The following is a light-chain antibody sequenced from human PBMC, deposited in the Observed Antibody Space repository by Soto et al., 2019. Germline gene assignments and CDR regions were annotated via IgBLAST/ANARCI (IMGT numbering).Light chain of an antibody. Sequence: DIVLTQSPGTVSLSPGEGATLSCRASQSVSSSHLAWYQQKPGQAPRLVIYGASSRATGIPDRFSGSGSGTDFTLTISRLEPEDFAVYYCQQYGGSPLYTFGQGTTLEIK. CDR2: GAS. CDR1: QSVSSSH. V-gene: IGKV3-20*01. J-gene: IGKJ2*01. CDR3: QQYGGSPLYT.